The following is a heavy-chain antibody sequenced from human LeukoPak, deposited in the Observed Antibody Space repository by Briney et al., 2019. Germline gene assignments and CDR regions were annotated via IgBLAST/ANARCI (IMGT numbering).Heavy chain of an antibody. CDR3: ATANVLLWFGELSKTAYFDY. J-gene: IGHJ4*02. CDR2: INHSGST. CDR1: GGSFSGYY. V-gene: IGHV4-34*01. D-gene: IGHD3-10*01. Sequence: PSETLSLTCAVYGGSFSGYYWSWIRQPPGKGLEWIGEINHSGSTNYNPSLKSRATISVDTSKNQFSLKLSSVTAADTAVYYCATANVLLWFGELSKTAYFDYWGQGTLVTVSS.